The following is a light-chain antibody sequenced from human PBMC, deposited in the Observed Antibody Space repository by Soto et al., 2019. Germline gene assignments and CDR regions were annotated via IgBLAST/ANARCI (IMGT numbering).Light chain of an antibody. CDR3: QQRSDWPRT. CDR1: QSVSSY. Sequence: EVGFTRSPAPRSLWLWKGRNLAGWASQSVSSYLAWYQQKPGQAPRLLIYDASNRATGIPARFSGSGSGTDFTLTISSLEPEDFAVYYCQQRSDWPRTFGQGTKVDIK. CDR2: DAS. J-gene: IGKJ1*01. V-gene: IGKV3-11*01.